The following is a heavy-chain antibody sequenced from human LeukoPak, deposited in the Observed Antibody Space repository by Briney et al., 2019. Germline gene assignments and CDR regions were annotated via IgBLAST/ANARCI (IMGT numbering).Heavy chain of an antibody. J-gene: IGHJ4*02. CDR3: ATGKLWFGSAFDY. CDR2: ISSSGSSYGGTK. D-gene: IGHD3-10*01. CDR1: GFSFRIYE. Sequence: GGSLRLSCAASGFSFRIYEMNWVRQAPGKGLEWVSYISSSGSSYGGTKFYAESVEGRFSISRDNAKNSLYLQMNSLRAEDTAVYYCATGKLWFGSAFDYWGQGTLVTVSS. V-gene: IGHV3-48*03.